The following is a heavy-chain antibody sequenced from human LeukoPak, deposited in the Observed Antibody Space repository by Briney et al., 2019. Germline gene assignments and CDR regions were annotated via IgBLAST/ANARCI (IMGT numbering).Heavy chain of an antibody. CDR1: GFTFSSYA. CDR2: ISGGGEST. CDR3: AKHRSSSWVDWSFDL. Sequence: GGSLRLSCAASGFTFSSYAMSWVRQAPGKGLEWVSAISGGGESTYYADSVKARFTISRDNSKNTLYLQMNSLRADDTAVYYCAKHRSSSWVDWSFDLWGRGTLVTVSS. D-gene: IGHD6-13*01. V-gene: IGHV3-23*01. J-gene: IGHJ2*01.